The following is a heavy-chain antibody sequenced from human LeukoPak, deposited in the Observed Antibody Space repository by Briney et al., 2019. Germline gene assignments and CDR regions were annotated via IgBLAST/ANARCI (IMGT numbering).Heavy chain of an antibody. CDR1: GFTFSSYW. V-gene: IGHV3-7*01. J-gene: IGHJ4*02. CDR3: ARKWTGVDY. D-gene: IGHD1-14*01. CDR2: IKQGGSDK. Sequence: GGSLRLSCAASGFTFSSYWVSWVRQAPGKGLEWVANIKQGGSDKYYVDSVKGRFTISRDNAKNSLYLQMSSLRAEDTAVYYCARKWTGVDYWGQGTLVTVSS.